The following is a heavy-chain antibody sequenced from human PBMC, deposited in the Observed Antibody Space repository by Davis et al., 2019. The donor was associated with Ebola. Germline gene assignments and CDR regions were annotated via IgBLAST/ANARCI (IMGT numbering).Heavy chain of an antibody. CDR1: GFTFRNYA. J-gene: IGHJ4*02. D-gene: IGHD3-3*01. V-gene: IGHV3-30*04. CDR3: ARAGFDEVLDY. Sequence: PGGSLRLSCVASGFTFRNYAMHWVRQAPGKGLEWVAVVSHSERETFYADSVKGRFTTSRDHSKNSLYLQRNSLAADDTSVYYCARAGFDEVLDYWGQGTPVTVS. CDR2: VSHSERET.